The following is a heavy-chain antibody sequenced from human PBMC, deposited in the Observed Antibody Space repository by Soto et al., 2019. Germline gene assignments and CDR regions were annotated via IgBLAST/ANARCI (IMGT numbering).Heavy chain of an antibody. CDR2: VFHTGTT. D-gene: IGHD6-19*01. CDR3: ARSAGWYAVHS. V-gene: IGHV4-4*02. Sequence: QVQLQESGPGLVKPSRTLSLTCAVSGDSVSSPYWWCWVRQSPGKGLEWIGEVFHTGTTSYNPSLRSRVTISMDKSNNQFSLDLSSVTAADTAVYYCARSAGWYAVHSWGPGTLVIVSS. CDR1: GDSVSSPYW. J-gene: IGHJ4*02.